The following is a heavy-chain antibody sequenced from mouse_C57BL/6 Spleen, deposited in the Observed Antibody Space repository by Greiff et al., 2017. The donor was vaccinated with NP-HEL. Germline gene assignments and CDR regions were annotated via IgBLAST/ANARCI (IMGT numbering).Heavy chain of an antibody. V-gene: IGHV5-6*01. CDR3: AGRGDYDGFAY. D-gene: IGHD2-4*01. CDR1: GFTFSSYG. J-gene: IGHJ3*01. Sequence: EVQRVESGGDLVKPGGSLKLSCAASGFTFSSYGMSWVRQTPDKRLGWVATISSGGSYTYYPDSVKGRFTISRDNAKNTLYMQMSSLKSEDTAMYYCAGRGDYDGFAYWGQGTMVTVSA. CDR2: ISSGGSYT.